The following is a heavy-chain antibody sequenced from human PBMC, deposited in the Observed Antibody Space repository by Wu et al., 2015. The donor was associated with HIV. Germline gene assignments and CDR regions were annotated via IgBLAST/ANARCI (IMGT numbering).Heavy chain of an antibody. D-gene: IGHD3-10*01. Sequence: QVQLVQSGAEVKKPGASVKVSCKASGYTFTGYYMHWVRQAPGQGLEWMGWINPNSGGTNYAQKFQGRVTMTRDTSISTAYMELSRLRSDDTAVYYCARASMVRGVTNWFDPLGPGNPGHRLL. CDR1: GYTFTGYY. CDR3: ARASMVRGVTNWFDP. V-gene: IGHV1-2*02. CDR2: INPNSGGT. J-gene: IGHJ5*02.